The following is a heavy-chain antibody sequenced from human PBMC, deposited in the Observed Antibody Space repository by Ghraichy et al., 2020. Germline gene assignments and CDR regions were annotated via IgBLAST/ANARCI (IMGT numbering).Heavy chain of an antibody. J-gene: IGHJ5*02. D-gene: IGHD2-2*01. V-gene: IGHV4-30-2*01. CDR1: GGSISSGGYS. Sequence: SETLSLTCAVSGGSISSGGYSWSWIRQPPGKGLEWIGYIYHSGSTYYNPSLKSRVTISVDRSKNQFSLKLSSVTAADTAVYYCARDRGSGDCSSTSCYWDHWFDPWRRRTLATVPS. CDR2: IYHSGST. CDR3: ARDRGSGDCSSTSCYWDHWFDP.